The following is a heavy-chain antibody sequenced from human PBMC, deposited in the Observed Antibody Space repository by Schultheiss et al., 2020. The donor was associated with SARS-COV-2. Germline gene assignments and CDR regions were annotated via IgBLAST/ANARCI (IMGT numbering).Heavy chain of an antibody. CDR3: ARGVIVLMVYAGFDP. CDR1: GGSISSGGYY. J-gene: IGHJ5*02. CDR2: IYYSGST. D-gene: IGHD2-8*01. Sequence: SETLSLTCTVSGGSISSGGYYWSWIRQHPGKGLEWIGYIYYSGSTYYNPSLQSRVTIPVDRSKKQFSLRLNSVTAADTAVYYCARGVIVLMVYAGFDPWGQGTLVTVSS. V-gene: IGHV4-31*03.